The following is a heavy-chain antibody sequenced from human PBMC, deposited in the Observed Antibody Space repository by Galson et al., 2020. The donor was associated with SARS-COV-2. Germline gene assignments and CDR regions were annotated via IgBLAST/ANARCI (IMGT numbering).Heavy chain of an antibody. J-gene: IGHJ6*02. CDR1: GFTFSNYA. CDR3: ARNYGDSVGDYFYYYGMDV. Sequence: GESLKISCAASGFTFSNYAMHWVRQAPGKGLEWVAVISYDGSNKYYADSVKGRFTVSRDNSKNTLYLQVNSLRAEDTAMYYCARNYGDSVGDYFYYYGMDVWGQGTTVTVSS. CDR2: ISYDGSNK. V-gene: IGHV3-30*04. D-gene: IGHD4-17*01.